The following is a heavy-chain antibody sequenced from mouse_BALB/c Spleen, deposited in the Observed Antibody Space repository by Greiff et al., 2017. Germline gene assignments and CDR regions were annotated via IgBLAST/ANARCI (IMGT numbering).Heavy chain of an antibody. J-gene: IGHJ3*01. D-gene: IGHD4-1*01. CDR3: ASSSGTGFAY. CDR1: GYTFTSYW. Sequence: VQLQQSGAELAKPGASVKMSCKASGYTFTSYWMHWVKQRPGQGLEWIGYINPSTGYTEYNQKFKDKATLTADKSSSTAYMQLSSLTSEDSAVYYCASSSGTGFAYWGQGTLVTVSA. V-gene: IGHV1-7*01. CDR2: INPSTGYT.